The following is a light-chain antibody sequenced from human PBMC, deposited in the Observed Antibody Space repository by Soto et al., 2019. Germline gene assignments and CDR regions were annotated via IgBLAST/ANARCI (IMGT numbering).Light chain of an antibody. CDR2: ESS. CDR1: QNVANY. Sequence: EIVLTQSPATLSLSPGESATLSCRASQNVANYLDWYQQKPGQATRLLIYESSNRATGIADRLSGSGSGTDVTLTISSLEPEDFAVYYGQQYNNWPITFGQGTRLEIK. J-gene: IGKJ5*01. CDR3: QQYNNWPIT. V-gene: IGKV3-11*01.